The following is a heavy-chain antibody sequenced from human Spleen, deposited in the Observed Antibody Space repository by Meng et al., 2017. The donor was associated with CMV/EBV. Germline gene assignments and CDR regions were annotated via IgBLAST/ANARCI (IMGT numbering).Heavy chain of an antibody. CDR2: INPNSGGT. CDR3: ARVFYYDSSGYYFDC. V-gene: IGHV1-2*02. J-gene: IGHJ4*02. CDR1: GYTFTSND. Sequence: ASVKVSCKASGYTFTSNDIGWVRQATGQGLEWLGWINPNSGGTNYAQKFQGRVTMTRDTSISTAYMELSRLRSDDTAIYFCARVFYYDSSGYYFDCWGQGTLVTVSS. D-gene: IGHD3-22*01.